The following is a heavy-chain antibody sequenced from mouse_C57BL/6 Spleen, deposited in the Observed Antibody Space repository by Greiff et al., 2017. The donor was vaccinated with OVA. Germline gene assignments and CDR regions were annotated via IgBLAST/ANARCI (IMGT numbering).Heavy chain of an antibody. CDR2: IDPNSGGT. D-gene: IGHD2-5*01. CDR3: ARAPYYSNYVFAY. J-gene: IGHJ3*01. Sequence: QVQLQQPGAELVKPGASVKLSCKASGYTFTSYWMHWVKQRPGRDLEWIGRIDPNSGGTKYNEKFKSKATLTVDKPSSTAYMQLSSLTSEDYAVYYCARAPYYSNYVFAYWGQGTLVTVSA. V-gene: IGHV1-72*01. CDR1: GYTFTSYW.